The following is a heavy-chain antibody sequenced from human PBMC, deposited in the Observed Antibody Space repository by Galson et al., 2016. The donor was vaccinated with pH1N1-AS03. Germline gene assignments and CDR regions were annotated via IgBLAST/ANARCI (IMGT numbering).Heavy chain of an antibody. Sequence: SLRLSCAASGFTFSNKWMHWVRHTPGKGLVWVSRISSDGSSISYADSVKGRFTISRDNAKNTLYLQMNSLRAEDTGMYYCARGLGGYSGYALDYWGQGTLVTVSS. V-gene: IGHV3-74*01. CDR1: GFTFSNKW. CDR2: ISSDGSSI. CDR3: ARGLGGYSGYALDY. D-gene: IGHD5-12*01. J-gene: IGHJ4*02.